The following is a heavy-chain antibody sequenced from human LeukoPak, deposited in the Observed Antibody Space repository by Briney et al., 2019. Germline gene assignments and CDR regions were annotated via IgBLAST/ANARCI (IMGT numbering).Heavy chain of an antibody. Sequence: ASVKVSCKASGGTFSSYAISWVRQAPGQGREWMGRIVPIFGTANYAQKFRGRVTITTDESTSTAYMELSSLRSEDTAVYYCVTRGGTKGDSQYWGQGTLVTVSS. CDR2: IVPIFGTA. CDR3: VTRGGTKGDSQY. V-gene: IGHV1-69*05. CDR1: GGTFSSYA. J-gene: IGHJ4*02. D-gene: IGHD1-1*01.